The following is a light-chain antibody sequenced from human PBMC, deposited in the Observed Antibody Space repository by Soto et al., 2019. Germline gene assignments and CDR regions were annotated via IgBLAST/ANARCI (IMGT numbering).Light chain of an antibody. CDR2: DNN. Sequence: QSVLTQPPSVSAAPGQKVTISCSGSSSDIGNNYVSWYQQLPGAAPQLLIYDNNKRPSGIPDRFSGSKSGTSATLGITGLQTGDEADYFCGTWDSSLSAGVFGGGTKLTVL. V-gene: IGLV1-51*01. CDR1: SSDIGNNY. J-gene: IGLJ2*01. CDR3: GTWDSSLSAGV.